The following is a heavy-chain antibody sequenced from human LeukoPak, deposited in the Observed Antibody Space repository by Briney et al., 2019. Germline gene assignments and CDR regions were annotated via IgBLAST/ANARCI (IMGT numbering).Heavy chain of an antibody. Sequence: GGSLRLSCAASGFTFSSYSMNWVRQAPGKGLEWVSSISSSSSYIYYADSVKGRFTISRDNAKNSLYLQMNSLRAEDTAVYYCARSARLRFLEWPRAPYYMDVWGKGTTVTVSS. D-gene: IGHD3-3*01. CDR3: ARSARLRFLEWPRAPYYMDV. V-gene: IGHV3-21*01. CDR1: GFTFSSYS. CDR2: ISSSSSYI. J-gene: IGHJ6*03.